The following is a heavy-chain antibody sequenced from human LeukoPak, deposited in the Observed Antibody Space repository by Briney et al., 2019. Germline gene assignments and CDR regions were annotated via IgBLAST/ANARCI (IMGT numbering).Heavy chain of an antibody. CDR1: GVTFSSYS. V-gene: IGHV3-21*01. CDR2: ISSSSSYR. J-gene: IGHJ6*02. D-gene: IGHD1-26*01. Sequence: GGSLRLSCAASGVTFSSYSMNWVRQAPGQGLEWVSSISSSSSYRYYADSVKGRFTISRDNAKNSLYLQMNSLRAEDTAVYYCARGDFNSGSYYYYGMDVWGQGTTVTVSS. CDR3: ARGDFNSGSYYYYGMDV.